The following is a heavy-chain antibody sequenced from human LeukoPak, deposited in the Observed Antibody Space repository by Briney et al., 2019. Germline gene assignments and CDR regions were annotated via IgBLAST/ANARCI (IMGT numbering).Heavy chain of an antibody. J-gene: IGHJ4*02. CDR3: ARWSHVSGRWFLDN. CDR2: INEDGSKI. D-gene: IGHD3-10*01. V-gene: IGHV3-7*05. Sequence: GGSLRLSCEASGFRLDNCWMTWVSQAPGKGLEWVADINEDGSKIYSLDSVKGRFTISRDNAKNSLSLQLNTLRAEDTAVYYCARWSHVSGRWFLDNWGRGTLVSVSS. CDR1: GFRLDNCW.